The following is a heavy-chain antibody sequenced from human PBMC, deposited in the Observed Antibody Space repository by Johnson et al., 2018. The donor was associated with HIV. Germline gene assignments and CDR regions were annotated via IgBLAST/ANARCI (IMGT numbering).Heavy chain of an antibody. J-gene: IGHJ3*02. CDR3: ARDSERAFDI. Sequence: VQLVESGGGVVQPGKSLRLSCAASGLTFSSHAMHWVRQAPGKGLEYVSGISGNGGSTYYANSVKGRFTISRDNSKNTLYLQMNSLRAEDTAVYYCARDSERAFDIWGQGTMVTVSS. V-gene: IGHV3-64*01. CDR1: GLTFSSHA. CDR2: ISGNGGST. D-gene: IGHD1-26*01.